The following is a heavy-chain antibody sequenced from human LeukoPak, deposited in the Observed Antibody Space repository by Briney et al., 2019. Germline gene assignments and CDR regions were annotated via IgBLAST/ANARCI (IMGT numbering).Heavy chain of an antibody. J-gene: IGHJ4*02. CDR3: ARDFDY. Sequence: SETLSLTCTVSGGSISSYYWSWMRQPAGKGLEWIGRMYTSGSTNYNPSLKSRVTMSIDTSKNQFSLQLSSVTAADTAVYYCARDFDYWGQGTLVTVSS. V-gene: IGHV4-4*07. CDR1: GGSISSYY. CDR2: MYTSGST.